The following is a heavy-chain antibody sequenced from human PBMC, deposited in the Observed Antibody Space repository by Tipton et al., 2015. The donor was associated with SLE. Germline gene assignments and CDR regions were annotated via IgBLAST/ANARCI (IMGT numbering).Heavy chain of an antibody. CDR2: MYYNGRTD. D-gene: IGHD3/OR15-3a*01. V-gene: IGHV4-31*03. J-gene: IGHJ6*03. Sequence: TLSLTCTVSGDFISNVGYYWTWIRQFPGKGLEYIGSMYYNGRTDYYNPSLESRVSISLDSAKNQFSLKMSSVTAADTAVYYCARAPGLDRDYFYYYYMDVWGKGPTVTVSS. CDR1: GDFISNVGYY. CDR3: ARAPGLDRDYFYYYYMDV.